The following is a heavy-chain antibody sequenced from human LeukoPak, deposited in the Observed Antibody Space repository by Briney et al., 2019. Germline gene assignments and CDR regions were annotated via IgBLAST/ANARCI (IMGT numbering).Heavy chain of an antibody. Sequence: GGSLSLSCAASEFTFSSYSMNWVRQAPGKGLEWVSSISSSSSYIYYADSVKGRFTISRDNAKNSLYLQMNSLRAEDTAVYYCARGSTALCDYWGQGTLVTVSS. CDR3: ARGSTALCDY. D-gene: IGHD4-17*01. V-gene: IGHV3-21*01. J-gene: IGHJ4*02. CDR2: ISSSSSYI. CDR1: EFTFSSYS.